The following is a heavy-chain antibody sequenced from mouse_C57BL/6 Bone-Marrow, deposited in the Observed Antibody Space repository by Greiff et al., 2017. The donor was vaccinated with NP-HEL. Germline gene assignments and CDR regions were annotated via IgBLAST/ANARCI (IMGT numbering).Heavy chain of an antibody. Sequence: LVESGAELVRPGASVKLSCTASGFNIKDDYMHWVKQRPEQGLEWIGWIDPGNGDTEYASKFQGKATITADTSSNTAYLQLSSLTSEDTAVYYCTTDSNCWYFDVWGTGTTVTVSS. V-gene: IGHV14-4*01. D-gene: IGHD2-5*01. CDR2: IDPGNGDT. J-gene: IGHJ1*03. CDR3: TTDSNCWYFDV. CDR1: GFNIKDDY.